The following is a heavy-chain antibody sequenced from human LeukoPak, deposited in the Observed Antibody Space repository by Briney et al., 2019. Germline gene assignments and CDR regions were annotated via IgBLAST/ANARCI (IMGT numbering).Heavy chain of an antibody. J-gene: IGHJ4*02. CDR1: GFSFSSFSSFV. D-gene: IGHD1-26*01. V-gene: IGHV3-23*01. Sequence: GGSLRLSCAASGFSFSSFSSFVMSWVRQAPGKGLEVVSAISGSGDRTYYADSVKGRCTMSRDNAKNALSLQMNSLRDEDTAVYYCATSGNYYLKYWGQGTLVTVSS. CDR2: ISGSGDRT. CDR3: ATSGNYYLKY.